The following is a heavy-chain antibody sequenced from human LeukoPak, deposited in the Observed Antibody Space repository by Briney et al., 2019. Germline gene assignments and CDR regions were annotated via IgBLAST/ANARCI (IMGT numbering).Heavy chain of an antibody. D-gene: IGHD4-23*01. V-gene: IGHV4-61*02. CDR2: IYTSGST. CDR1: GGSISSGSYY. J-gene: IGHJ4*02. CDR3: ARDRWSGESDY. Sequence: SETLSLTCTVSGGSISSGSYYWSWIRQPAGKGLEWIGRIYTSGSTNYNPSLKSRVTISVDTSKNQFSLKLSSVTAADTAVYYCARDRWSGESDYWGQGTLVTVSS.